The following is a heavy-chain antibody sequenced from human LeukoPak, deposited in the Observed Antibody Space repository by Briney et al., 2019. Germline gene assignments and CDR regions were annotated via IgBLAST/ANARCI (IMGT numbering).Heavy chain of an antibody. J-gene: IGHJ4*02. Sequence: GGSLRLSCAASGFTFSNAWVSWVRQAPGKGLEWVGRVKSKADGGATDYAAPVKGRFTISRDDSKNTLYLQMNSLTTEDTAVYFCTTEGGSASRYEYYFDYWGQGTLVTVSS. CDR2: VKSKADGGAT. D-gene: IGHD2-15*01. CDR3: TTEGGSASRYEYYFDY. V-gene: IGHV3-15*01. CDR1: GFTFSNAW.